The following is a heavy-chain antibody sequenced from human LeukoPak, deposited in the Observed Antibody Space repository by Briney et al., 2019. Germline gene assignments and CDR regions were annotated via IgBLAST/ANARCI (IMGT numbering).Heavy chain of an antibody. V-gene: IGHV3-9*01. Sequence: PGRSLRLSCAVSGFTFDDYALHWLRQAPGKGLEWVSGINWSGRSIVYADSVKGRFTISRDNTKKSLYLQMNSLRPEDTALYYCAKERALGELNDAFDIWGQGTMVTVSS. CDR2: INWSGRSI. D-gene: IGHD3-10*01. CDR1: GFTFDDYA. CDR3: AKERALGELNDAFDI. J-gene: IGHJ3*02.